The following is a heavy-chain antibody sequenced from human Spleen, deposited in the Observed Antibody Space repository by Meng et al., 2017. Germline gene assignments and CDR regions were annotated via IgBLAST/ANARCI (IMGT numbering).Heavy chain of an antibody. Sequence: ASVKVSCKASGYTFTGYYIHWVRQAPGQGLEWMGWISAYNGNTNYAQKLQGRVTMTTDTSTSTAYMELRSLRSDDTAVYYCARDAPIAYCGGDCHPSFDYWGQGTLVTVSS. V-gene: IGHV1-18*04. J-gene: IGHJ4*02. CDR3: ARDAPIAYCGGDCHPSFDY. D-gene: IGHD2-21*02. CDR1: GYTFTGYY. CDR2: ISAYNGNT.